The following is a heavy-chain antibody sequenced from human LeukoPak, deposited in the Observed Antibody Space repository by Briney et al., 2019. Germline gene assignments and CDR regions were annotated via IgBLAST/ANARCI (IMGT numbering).Heavy chain of an antibody. Sequence: PGGSLRLSCAASGFTFSSYDMHWVRQATGKGLEWVSAIGTAGDTYYPGSVKGRFTISRENAKNSLYLQMNSLRAGDTAVYYCARGDYYGSGSYYSVDGLDYWGQGTLVTVSS. D-gene: IGHD3-10*01. CDR2: IGTAGDT. V-gene: IGHV3-13*01. J-gene: IGHJ4*02. CDR3: ARGDYYGSGSYYSVDGLDY. CDR1: GFTFSSYD.